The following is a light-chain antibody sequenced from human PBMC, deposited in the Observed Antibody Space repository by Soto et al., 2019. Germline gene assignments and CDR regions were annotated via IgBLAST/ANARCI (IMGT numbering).Light chain of an antibody. CDR1: QSIRTW. J-gene: IGKJ1*01. CDR3: QQYNAYSRT. Sequence: DVQMTQSPSTLSASVGDRVTITCRASQSIRTWLAWYQQKPGKASKLLIYDASSLESGVPSRFSGSGSGTEFTLTITSLQPDDFATYYCQQYNAYSRTFGQGTKVEIK. CDR2: DAS. V-gene: IGKV1-5*01.